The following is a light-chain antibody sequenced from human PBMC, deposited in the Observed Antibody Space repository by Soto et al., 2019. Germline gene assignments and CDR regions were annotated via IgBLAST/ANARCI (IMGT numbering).Light chain of an antibody. V-gene: IGKV1-5*01. J-gene: IGKJ1*01. CDR2: NAY. Sequence: DIQMTQSPSTLSASVGDRVTITCRASQSISTYLAWYQQKPGKAPKVLIWNAYTLHRGVSSRFSGSGSGTEFTLTISSLQPDDFAPYYCQQYNGYSTWTFGQGTKVEIK. CDR1: QSISTY. CDR3: QQYNGYSTWT.